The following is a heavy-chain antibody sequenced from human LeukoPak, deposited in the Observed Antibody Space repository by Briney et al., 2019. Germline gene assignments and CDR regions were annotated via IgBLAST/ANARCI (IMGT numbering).Heavy chain of an antibody. V-gene: IGHV4-59*08. D-gene: IGHD6-6*01. J-gene: IGHJ4*02. Sequence: PETLSLTCTVSGGSISSYYWSWIRQPPGKGLEWIGYIYYSGSTNYNPPLNSRVTISVDTSKKQFSLKLSSVTAADTAVYYCARHSGPYSSSSSFDYWGQGTLVTVSS. CDR3: ARHSGPYSSSSSFDY. CDR1: GGSISSYY. CDR2: IYYSGST.